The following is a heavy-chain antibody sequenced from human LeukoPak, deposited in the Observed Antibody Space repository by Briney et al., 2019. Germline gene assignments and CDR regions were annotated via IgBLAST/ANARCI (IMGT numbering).Heavy chain of an antibody. CDR2: ISDSGST. CDR3: ARETKDIYSPSWGLYDTYYYIDA. Sequence: KPSETLSLTCTVSSGSMNSVIHDWTWIRQPAGKGLEWIGRISDSGSTTYNPSLMSRATITLATSKNSFSLKVTSLTAADTAVYFCARETKDIYSPSWGLYDTYYYIDAWGPGTTVNVAS. D-gene: IGHD5/OR15-5a*01. CDR1: SGSMNSVIHD. V-gene: IGHV4-61*02. J-gene: IGHJ6*03.